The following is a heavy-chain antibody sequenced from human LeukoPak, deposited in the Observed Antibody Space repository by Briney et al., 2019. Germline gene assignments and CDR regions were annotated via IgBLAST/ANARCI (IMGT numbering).Heavy chain of an antibody. Sequence: SLRLLCSTSGFTFGDYAMSWVRPAPGRGRHGVTFIRVKAYGPATEYAASVKGRFTISRDDSKSIAYLQMNSLKTEDTAVYYCIRLGAYWYFDLWGRGTLVTVSS. J-gene: IGHJ2*01. V-gene: IGHV3-49*04. CDR1: GFTFGDYA. D-gene: IGHD3-16*01. CDR3: IRLGAYWYFDL. CDR2: IRVKAYGPAT.